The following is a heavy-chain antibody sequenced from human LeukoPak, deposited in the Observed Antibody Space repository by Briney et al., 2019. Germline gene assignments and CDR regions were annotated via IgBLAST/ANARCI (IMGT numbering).Heavy chain of an antibody. CDR2: IIPIFGTA. Sequence: SVKVSCKASGYIFTDYYMHWVRQAPGQGLEWMGGIIPIFGTANYAQKFQGRVTITADESTSTAYMELSSLRSEDTAVYYCAGSTSGQGDYYYYYMDVWGKGTTVTVSS. CDR3: AGSTSGQGDYYYYYMDV. CDR1: GYIFTDYY. V-gene: IGHV1-69*13. J-gene: IGHJ6*03. D-gene: IGHD2-2*01.